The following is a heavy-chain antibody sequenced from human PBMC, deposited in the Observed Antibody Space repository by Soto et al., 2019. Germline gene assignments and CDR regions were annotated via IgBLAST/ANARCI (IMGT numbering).Heavy chain of an antibody. D-gene: IGHD3-9*01. CDR1: GGTFSSYA. Sequence: QVQLVQSGAEVKKPGSSVKVSCKASGGTFSSYAISWVRQAPGQGLEWMGGIIPIVGTANYAQKFQGRVTITADESTSRGYMELSSLRSEDTAVYYCARAVNRMTDYTVFDYWGQGTLVTVSS. J-gene: IGHJ4*02. CDR2: IIPIVGTA. CDR3: ARAVNRMTDYTVFDY. V-gene: IGHV1-69*01.